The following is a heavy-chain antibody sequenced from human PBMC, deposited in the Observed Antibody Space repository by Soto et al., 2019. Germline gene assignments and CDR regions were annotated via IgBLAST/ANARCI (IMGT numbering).Heavy chain of an antibody. V-gene: IGHV5-51*01. CDR3: ARSQALDF. CDR1: GYSISSNA. Sequence: PGESLKISCKVSGYSISSNAIAWVRQVPGKGLEWMGLIYPHDSDIRYSPSFEGRVTISADTSANTAYLHFRALKASDTAVYYCARSQALDFWGQGTLVTVSS. CDR2: IYPHDSDI. J-gene: IGHJ4*02.